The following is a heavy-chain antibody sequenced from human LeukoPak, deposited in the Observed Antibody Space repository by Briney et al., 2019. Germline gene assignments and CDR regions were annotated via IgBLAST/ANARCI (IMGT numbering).Heavy chain of an antibody. V-gene: IGHV3-30*02. Sequence: PGESLRLSCAASGFIFSSYGMHWVRQAPGKGLEWVAFIRYDGRNKYYADSVKGRFTISRDNSKNTLYLQMNSLRAEDTAVYYCAKVLGSGSYPWVRWDFDYWGQGTLVTVSS. CDR2: IRYDGRNK. D-gene: IGHD1-26*01. J-gene: IGHJ4*02. CDR1: GFIFSSYG. CDR3: AKVLGSGSYPWVRWDFDY.